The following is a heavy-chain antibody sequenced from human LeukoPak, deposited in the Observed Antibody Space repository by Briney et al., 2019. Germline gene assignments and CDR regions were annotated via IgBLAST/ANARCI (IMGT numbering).Heavy chain of an antibody. CDR3: WKGPPQYSSGWYLDY. J-gene: IGHJ4*02. V-gene: IGHV1-2*02. CDR2: INPNSGGA. D-gene: IGHD6-19*01. Sequence: GASVKVSCKASGYTFTDYYIHWVRQAPGPGLEWMGWINPNSGGANYAQKFQGRVTMTSENSISTPYTNPTRLGSDDTPEYYCWKGPPQYSSGWYLDYWGQGTLVTVSS. CDR1: GYTFTDYY.